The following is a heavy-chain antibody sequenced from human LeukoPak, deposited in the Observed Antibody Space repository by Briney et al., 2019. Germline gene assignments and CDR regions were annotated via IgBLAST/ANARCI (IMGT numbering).Heavy chain of an antibody. D-gene: IGHD6-19*01. CDR1: GGSIRSSYYY. J-gene: IGHJ4*02. Sequence: SETLSLTCTVSGGSIRSSYYYWGWIRQPPGKGLEWIGSIYDSGSTYYNPSLKSRVTISVDTSKNQFSLKLSSVTAADTAVYYCARGPSGWGFDYWGQGTLVTVSS. CDR2: IYDSGST. CDR3: ARGPSGWGFDY. V-gene: IGHV4-39*07.